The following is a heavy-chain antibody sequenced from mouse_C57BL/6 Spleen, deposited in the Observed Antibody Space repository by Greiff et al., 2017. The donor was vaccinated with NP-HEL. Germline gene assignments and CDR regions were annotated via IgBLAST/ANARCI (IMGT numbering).Heavy chain of an antibody. D-gene: IGHD1-1*01. V-gene: IGHV2-2*01. Sequence: VQLVESGPGLVQPSQSLSITCTVSGFSLTSYGVHWVRQSPGKGLEWLGVIWSGGSTDYNAAFISRLSISKDNSKSQVFFKMNSLQADDTAIYYCARNCYYGSSYYFDYWGQGTTLTVSS. CDR3: ARNCYYGSSYYFDY. J-gene: IGHJ2*01. CDR1: GFSLTSYG. CDR2: IWSGGST.